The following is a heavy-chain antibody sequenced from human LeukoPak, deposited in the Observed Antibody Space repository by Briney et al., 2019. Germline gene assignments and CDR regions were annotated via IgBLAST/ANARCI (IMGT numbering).Heavy chain of an antibody. D-gene: IGHD2-8*01. Sequence: PGGSLRLSCTASGFTPGDYAVSWFRQAPGEGQEWVGFIRSKADGGTIAYAASVKGRFTISRADSKSNAYLQMNSMKTEDTAVYYCTRAPPILLMVYANYMDVWGKGTPVTVSS. CDR1: GFTPGDYA. CDR2: IRSKADGGTI. J-gene: IGHJ6*03. CDR3: TRAPPILLMVYANYMDV. V-gene: IGHV3-49*03.